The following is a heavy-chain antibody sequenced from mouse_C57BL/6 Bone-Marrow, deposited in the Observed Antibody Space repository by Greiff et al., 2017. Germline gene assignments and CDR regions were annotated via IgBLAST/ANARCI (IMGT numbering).Heavy chain of an antibody. Sequence: VQLKESGGGLVQPGGSLSLSCAASGFTFTDYYMSWVRQPPGKALEWLGFIRNKANGYTTEYSASVKGRFTISRDNPQSILYLQMNALRAEDSATDYCARYGHYGYDAGFAYWGQGTLVTVSA. J-gene: IGHJ3*01. CDR2: IRNKANGYTT. D-gene: IGHD2-2*01. V-gene: IGHV7-3*01. CDR3: ARYGHYGYDAGFAY. CDR1: GFTFTDYY.